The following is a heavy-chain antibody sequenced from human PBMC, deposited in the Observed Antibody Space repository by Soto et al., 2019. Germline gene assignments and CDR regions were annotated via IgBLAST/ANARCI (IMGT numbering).Heavy chain of an antibody. D-gene: IGHD5-18*01. Sequence: SVKVSCKASGGTFSSYTISWVRQAPGQGLEWMGRIIPILGIANYAQKFQGRVTITADKSTSTAYMELSSLRSEDTAVYYCARGYSYGYDPIYYYYYYMDVWGKGTTVT. CDR2: IIPILGIA. V-gene: IGHV1-69*02. J-gene: IGHJ6*03. CDR3: ARGYSYGYDPIYYYYYYMDV. CDR1: GGTFSSYT.